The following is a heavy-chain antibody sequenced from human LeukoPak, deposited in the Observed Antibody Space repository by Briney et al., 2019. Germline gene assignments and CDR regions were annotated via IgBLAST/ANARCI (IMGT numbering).Heavy chain of an antibody. CDR3: ARARYYYESSGYYDYFDY. V-gene: IGHV1-69*02. CDR2: ITPILGIA. D-gene: IGHD3-22*01. Sequence: GASVTVSCTTSGDTFNSYIISWVRQAPGRGLECMGRITPILGIANYAQKFRGRVTITADKSTSTAYMDLSSLRSEDTAVYYCARARYYYESSGYYDYFDYWGQGTLVTVSS. CDR1: GDTFNSYI. J-gene: IGHJ4*02.